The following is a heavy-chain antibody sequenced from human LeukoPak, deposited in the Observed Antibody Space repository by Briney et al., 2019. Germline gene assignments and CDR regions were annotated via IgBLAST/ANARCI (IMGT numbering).Heavy chain of an antibody. CDR3: AHIPYYDILTGFDY. J-gene: IGHJ4*02. D-gene: IGHD3-9*01. CDR1: GFSLSTSGVG. V-gene: IGHV2-5*01. Sequence: ESGPTLVKPTQTLTLTCTFSGFSLSTSGVGVGWIRQPPGKALEWLALIYWNDDKRYSPSLKSRLTITKDTSKNQVVLTMTNMDPVDTATYYCAHIPYYDILTGFDYWGQRTLVTVSS. CDR2: IYWNDDK.